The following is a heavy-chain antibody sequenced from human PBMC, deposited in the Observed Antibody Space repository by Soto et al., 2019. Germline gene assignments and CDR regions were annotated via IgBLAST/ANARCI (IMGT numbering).Heavy chain of an antibody. Sequence: EVQLLESGGGLVQPGGSLRLSCAASGFTFGSSGMSWVRQAPGKGLEWISGLSGSGGSTYYADSVKGRFTISRDTSESTLYLQMHSLSVEDTAVYYCAKDAGYDHTDWGQGTLVTVSS. CDR2: LSGSGGST. J-gene: IGHJ4*02. D-gene: IGHD5-12*01. V-gene: IGHV3-23*01. CDR1: GFTFGSSG. CDR3: AKDAGYDHTD.